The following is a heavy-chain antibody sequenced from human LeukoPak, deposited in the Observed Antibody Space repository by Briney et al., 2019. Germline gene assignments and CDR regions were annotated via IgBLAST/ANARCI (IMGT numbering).Heavy chain of an antibody. CDR3: ARDCGGDCLGAFDI. CDR1: GGSISSYY. V-gene: IGHV4-59*01. D-gene: IGHD2-21*02. J-gene: IGHJ3*02. Sequence: SETLSLTCTVSGGSISSYYWSWIRQPPGKGLEWLGYIYYSGSTNYNPSLKSRVTISVDTSKNQFSLKMSSVTAADTAAYYCARDCGGDCLGAFDIWGQGTMVTVSS. CDR2: IYYSGST.